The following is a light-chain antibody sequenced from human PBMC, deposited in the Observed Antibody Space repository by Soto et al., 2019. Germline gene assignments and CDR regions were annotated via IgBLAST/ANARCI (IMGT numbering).Light chain of an antibody. CDR2: DVS. Sequence: QSVLTQPASVSGSPGQSITISCTGTSSGVGGYNYVSWYQQHPGKAPKLMIYDVSNRPSGVSNRFSGSKSGNTASLTISGLQAEDEADYYCNSYTTSSTYVFGTGTKVT. CDR1: SSGVGGYNY. V-gene: IGLV2-14*01. J-gene: IGLJ1*01. CDR3: NSYTTSSTYV.